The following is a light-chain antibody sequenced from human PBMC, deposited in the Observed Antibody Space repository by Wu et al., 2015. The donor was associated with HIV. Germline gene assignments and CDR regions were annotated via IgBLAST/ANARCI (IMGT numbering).Light chain of an antibody. CDR2: GAF. Sequence: EIVMTQSPASLSVSPGETATLSCRASQSVDSKLAWYQQKSGQAPRLLIHGAFSRAPGLPARFSGSGSDTDFTLTISSLQPEDFATYYCQHLDNYPLTFGGGTKVEIK. V-gene: IGKV3-15*01. CDR3: QHLDNYPLT. J-gene: IGKJ4*01. CDR1: QSVDSK.